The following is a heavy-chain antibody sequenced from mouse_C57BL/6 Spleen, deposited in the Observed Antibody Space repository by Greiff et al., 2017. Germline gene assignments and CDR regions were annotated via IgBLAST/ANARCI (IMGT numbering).Heavy chain of an antibody. CDR1: GYTFTSYW. Sequence: QVQLQQPGTELVKPGASVKLSCKASGYTFTSYWMHWVKQRPGQGLEWIGNINPSNGGTNYNEKFKSKATLTVDKSSSTAYMQLSSLTSEDSAVYYCARMGIYDGNDDSFYAMDYWGQGTSVTVSS. V-gene: IGHV1-53*01. CDR2: INPSNGGT. J-gene: IGHJ4*01. CDR3: ARMGIYDGNDDSFYAMDY. D-gene: IGHD2-2*01.